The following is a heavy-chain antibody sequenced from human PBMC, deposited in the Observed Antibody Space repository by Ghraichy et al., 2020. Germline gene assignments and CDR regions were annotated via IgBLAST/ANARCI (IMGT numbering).Heavy chain of an antibody. D-gene: IGHD4-23*01. CDR2: ISYDGSNK. CDR3: AKDGINGVVTRYYYYYMDV. CDR1: GFTFSSYG. J-gene: IGHJ6*03. Sequence: GGSLRLSCAASGFTFSSYGMHWVRQAPGKGLEWVAVISYDGSNKYYADSVKGRFTISRDNSKNTLYLQMNSLRAEDTAVYYCAKDGINGVVTRYYYYYMDVWGKGTTVTVSS. V-gene: IGHV3-30*18.